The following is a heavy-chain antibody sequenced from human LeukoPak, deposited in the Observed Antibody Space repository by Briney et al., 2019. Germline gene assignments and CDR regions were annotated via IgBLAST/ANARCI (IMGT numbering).Heavy chain of an antibody. CDR2: ISYDGSYK. Sequence: GGSLRLSCAASGFTFSNAWMHWVRQAPGKGLEWVAVISYDGSYKYHADSVKGRFTISRENSKNTLYLQMNSLRAEDTAVYYCARGISMVRGVIPSYNWFDPWGQGTLVTVSS. J-gene: IGHJ5*02. V-gene: IGHV3-30*03. D-gene: IGHD3-10*01. CDR1: GFTFSNAW. CDR3: ARGISMVRGVIPSYNWFDP.